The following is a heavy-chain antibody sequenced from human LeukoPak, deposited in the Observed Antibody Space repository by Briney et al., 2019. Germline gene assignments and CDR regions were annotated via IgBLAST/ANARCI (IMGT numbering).Heavy chain of an antibody. CDR1: GFTFSSYA. V-gene: IGHV3-64*01. Sequence: GGSLRLPCAASGFTFSSYAMHWVRQAPGKGLEYVSAISSNGGSTYYANSVKGRFTISRDNSKNTLYLQMGSLRAEDMAVYYCARDPGDNYYYYYMDVWGKGTTVTVSS. J-gene: IGHJ6*03. CDR3: ARDPGDNYYYYYMDV. CDR2: ISSNGGST. D-gene: IGHD7-27*01.